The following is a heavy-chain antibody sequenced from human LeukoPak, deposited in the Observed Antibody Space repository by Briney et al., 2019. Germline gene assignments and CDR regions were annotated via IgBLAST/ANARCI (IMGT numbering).Heavy chain of an antibody. V-gene: IGHV3-23*01. CDR1: GFTFSSYA. CDR3: AKDQKIVVVVAATCFDP. J-gene: IGHJ5*02. D-gene: IGHD2-15*01. Sequence: PGGSLRLSCAASGFTFSSYAMSWVRQAPGKGLEWVSAISGSGGSTHYADSVKGRFTISGDNSKNTLYLQMNSLRAEDTAVYYCAKDQKIVVVVAATCFDPWGQGTLVTVSS. CDR2: ISGSGGST.